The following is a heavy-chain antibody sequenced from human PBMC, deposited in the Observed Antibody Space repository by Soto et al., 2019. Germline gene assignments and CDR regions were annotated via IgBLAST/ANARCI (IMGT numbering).Heavy chain of an antibody. D-gene: IGHD3-10*01. CDR3: ARQEADSMVRGVINWFDP. J-gene: IGHJ5*02. Sequence: SETLSLTCTVSGGSISSSSYYWGWIRQHPGKELEWIGSIYYSGSTYYNPSLKSRVTISVDTSKNQFSLKLSSVTAADTAVYYCARQEADSMVRGVINWFDPWGQGTLVTVSS. V-gene: IGHV4-39*01. CDR1: GGSISSSSYY. CDR2: IYYSGST.